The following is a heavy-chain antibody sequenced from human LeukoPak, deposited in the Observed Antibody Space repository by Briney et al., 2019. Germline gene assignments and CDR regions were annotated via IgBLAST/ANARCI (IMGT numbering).Heavy chain of an antibody. CDR2: INSDGSSI. J-gene: IGHJ4*02. Sequence: GGSLRLSCAASGFTFSSHWMHWVRQAPGKGLVWVSRINSDGSSISYADSVKGRFTISRDNSENTLSLQMNSLRADDTAIYYCAKSCNSGNCYYNYWGQGTLVTVSS. CDR1: GFTFSSHW. D-gene: IGHD2/OR15-2a*01. CDR3: AKSCNSGNCYYNY. V-gene: IGHV3-74*01.